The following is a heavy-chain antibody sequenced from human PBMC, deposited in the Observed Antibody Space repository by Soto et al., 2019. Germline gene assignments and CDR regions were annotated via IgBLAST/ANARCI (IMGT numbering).Heavy chain of an antibody. J-gene: IGHJ5*02. CDR2: IYYSGST. V-gene: IGHV4-59*01. D-gene: IGHD5-18*01. Sequence: PSETLSLTCTVSGGSISSYYWSWIRQPPGKGLEWIGYIYYSGSTNYNPSLKSRVTISVDTSKNQFSLKLSSVTAADTAVYYCAREVLGYSYGPNWFDPWGQGTLVTVSS. CDR3: AREVLGYSYGPNWFDP. CDR1: GGSISSYY.